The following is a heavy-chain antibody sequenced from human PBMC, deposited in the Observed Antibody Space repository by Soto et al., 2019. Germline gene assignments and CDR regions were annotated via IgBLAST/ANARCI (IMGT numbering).Heavy chain of an antibody. CDR3: AKDDYGDYVSWFDP. Sequence: GGSLRLSCAASGFTFSSYAMSWVRQAPGKGLEWVSAISGSGGSTYYADSVKGRFTISRDNSKSTLYLQMNSLRAEDTAVYYCAKDDYGDYVSWFDPWGQGTLVTVSS. V-gene: IGHV3-23*01. CDR1: GFTFSSYA. J-gene: IGHJ5*02. CDR2: ISGSGGST. D-gene: IGHD4-17*01.